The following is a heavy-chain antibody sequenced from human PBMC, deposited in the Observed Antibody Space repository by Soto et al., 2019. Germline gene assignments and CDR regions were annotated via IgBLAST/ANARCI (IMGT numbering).Heavy chain of an antibody. D-gene: IGHD6-13*01. CDR1: GYTFTSYG. V-gene: IGHV1-18*01. CDR3: AREVPVGGSGWYGGFDY. J-gene: IGHJ4*02. Sequence: QVQLVQSGAEVKKPGASVKVSCKASGYTFTSYGITWVRQAPGQGLEWMGWISAYNGNTNYAQKLQGRVTMTTDTSTSTGYMELRSLTTDDTAVYYCAREVPVGGSGWYGGFDYWGQVTLFAVSS. CDR2: ISAYNGNT.